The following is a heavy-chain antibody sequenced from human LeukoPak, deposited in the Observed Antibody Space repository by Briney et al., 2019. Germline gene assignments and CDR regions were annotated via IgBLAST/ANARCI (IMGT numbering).Heavy chain of an antibody. D-gene: IGHD2-15*01. CDR1: GFTFSSYA. V-gene: IGHV3-23*01. Sequence: GGSLRLSCAASGFTFSSYAMSWVRQAPGKGLEWVSAISGSGGSTYYADSVKGRFTISRDNSKNTLYLQMNSLRDEDTAVYYCAKRVGYCSGGSCYPTHFDYWGQGTLVTVSS. CDR3: AKRVGYCSGGSCYPTHFDY. CDR2: ISGSGGST. J-gene: IGHJ4*02.